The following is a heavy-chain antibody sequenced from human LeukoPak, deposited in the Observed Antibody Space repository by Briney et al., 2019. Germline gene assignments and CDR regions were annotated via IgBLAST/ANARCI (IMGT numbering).Heavy chain of an antibody. CDR2: IWNDGSNK. V-gene: IGHV3-33*01. CDR1: GFTFSSYG. Sequence: SGGSLRLSCAASGFTFSSYGMHWVRQAPGKGLEWVAVIWNDGSNKYYADSVKGRFTISRDNSKDTLYLQMNSLRAEDTAVYYCARDRGTTSSAGYYFDYWGQGTLVTVSS. D-gene: IGHD6-6*01. J-gene: IGHJ4*02. CDR3: ARDRGTTSSAGYYFDY.